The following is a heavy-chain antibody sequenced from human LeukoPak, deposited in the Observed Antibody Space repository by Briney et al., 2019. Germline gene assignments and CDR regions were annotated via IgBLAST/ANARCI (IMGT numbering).Heavy chain of an antibody. V-gene: IGHV3-23*01. J-gene: IGHJ4*02. CDR1: GFTFSSYP. D-gene: IGHD6-6*01. Sequence: GGSLRLSCAASGFTFSSYPMTWVRQAPGKGPEWVSFISDSGGITYYADSVKGRFTISRDDSKNTLYLQMNSLRAEDTAVYYCAKNTQYSGYYDCWGQGTLVAVSS. CDR2: ISDSGGIT. CDR3: AKNTQYSGYYDC.